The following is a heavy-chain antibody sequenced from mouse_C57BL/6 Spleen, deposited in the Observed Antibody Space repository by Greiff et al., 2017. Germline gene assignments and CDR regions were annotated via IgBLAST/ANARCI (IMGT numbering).Heavy chain of an antibody. CDR3: ARGGTTVVASYYYAMDD. CDR1: GYTFTGYW. V-gene: IGHV1-9*01. Sequence: QVQLQQSGAELMKPGASVKLSCKATGYTFTGYWIEWVKQRPGHGLEWIGEILPGSGSTNYNEKFKGKATFTADTSSNTAYMQLSSLTTEDSAIYYCARGGTTVVASYYYAMDDWGQGTSVTVSS. CDR2: ILPGSGST. D-gene: IGHD1-1*01. J-gene: IGHJ4*01.